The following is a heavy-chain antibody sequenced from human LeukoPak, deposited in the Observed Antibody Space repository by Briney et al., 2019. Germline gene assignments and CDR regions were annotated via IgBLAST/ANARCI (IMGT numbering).Heavy chain of an antibody. V-gene: IGHV3-21*01. CDR1: GFTFSSYS. Sequence: EGSLRLSCAASGFTFSSYSMNWVRQAPGKGLEWVSSISSSSSYIYYADSVKGRFTISRDNAKNSLYPQMNSLRAEDTAVYYCARALLRLGELSLVYWGQGTLVTVSS. D-gene: IGHD3-16*02. CDR2: ISSSSSYI. J-gene: IGHJ4*02. CDR3: ARALLRLGELSLVY.